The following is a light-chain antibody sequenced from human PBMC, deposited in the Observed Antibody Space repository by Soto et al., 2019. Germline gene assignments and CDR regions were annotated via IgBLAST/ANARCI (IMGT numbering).Light chain of an antibody. CDR2: GVS. Sequence: EIVLTQSPGALSLSPGEGATLSCRASQAVISGYLAWYQQKPGQAPRLLMYGVSSRPTGISDRFSGSGSGAEFTLTSTRLEPEDFALYYCQQYGVPPFNFGQGTKLQIK. CDR3: QQYGVPPFN. J-gene: IGKJ2*01. CDR1: QAVISGY. V-gene: IGKV3-20*01.